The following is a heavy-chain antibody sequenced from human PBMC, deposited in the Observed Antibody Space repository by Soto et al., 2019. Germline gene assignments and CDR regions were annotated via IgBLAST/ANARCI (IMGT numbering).Heavy chain of an antibody. D-gene: IGHD2-21*01. CDR3: ARLGAYYQSLDP. Sequence: SETPSLTCTVSGGSFSPNYWRWIRQPPGKGLEWVGYIYYGGTTSYNPSLNSRATISLETSKSQFSLRLTSVTAADTAVYYCARLGAYYQSLDPWGPGTLVTVSS. J-gene: IGHJ5*02. CDR2: IYYGGTT. CDR1: GGSFSPNY. V-gene: IGHV4-59*08.